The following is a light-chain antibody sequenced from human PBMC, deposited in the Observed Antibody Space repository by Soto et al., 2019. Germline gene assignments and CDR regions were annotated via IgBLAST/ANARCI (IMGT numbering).Light chain of an antibody. Sequence: EIVMTQSPATLSVSPGERATLSCRASQSLYSNLAWYQQKPAQSPRLLIYATSTKATGIPARFSGSGSGTDITRTISSLQSEDFALDYCPHYSKWPLTCGGGTKVEIK. V-gene: IGKV3-15*01. CDR3: PHYSKWPLT. CDR2: ATS. CDR1: QSLYSN. J-gene: IGKJ4*01.